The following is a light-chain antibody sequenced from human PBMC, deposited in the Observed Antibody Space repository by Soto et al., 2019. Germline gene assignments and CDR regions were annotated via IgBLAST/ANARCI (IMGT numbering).Light chain of an antibody. J-gene: IGKJ4*01. V-gene: IGKV1-13*02. CDR2: DVS. Sequence: AIQLTQSPSSLSAFVGDRVTITCRASQGVNGALGWYQQKPGKPPKLLVYDVSTLERGVPSRFSGSGYGTDFTLTISSLQPEDIATYYCHKHGSFPFTCGGGAKVEI. CDR1: QGVNGA. CDR3: HKHGSFPFT.